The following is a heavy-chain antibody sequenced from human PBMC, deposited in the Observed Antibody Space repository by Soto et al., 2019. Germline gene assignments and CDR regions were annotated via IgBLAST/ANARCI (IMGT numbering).Heavy chain of an antibody. J-gene: IGHJ6*02. CDR3: ARDGVVRGFYYYYGMDV. CDR2: IYTSGST. D-gene: IGHD3-10*01. Sequence: SETLSLTCTVSGGSISSYYWSWIRQPAGKGLEWIGRIYTSGSTNYKPSLKSRVTMSVDTSKNQFSLKLSSVTAADTAVYYCARDGVVRGFYYYYGMDVWGQGTTVT. CDR1: GGSISSYY. V-gene: IGHV4-4*07.